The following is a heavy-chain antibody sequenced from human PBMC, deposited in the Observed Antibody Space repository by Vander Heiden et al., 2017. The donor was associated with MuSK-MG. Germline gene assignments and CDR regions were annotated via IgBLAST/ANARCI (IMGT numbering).Heavy chain of an antibody. CDR3: ARVPPEEGYDILTGPSKIFTGYMDV. CDR2: IYYSGST. Sequence: QVQLQESGPGLVKPSETLSLGCTVSGGSISSDYWSWIRHPPGKGLEWIGYIYYSGSTNYNPSLKSRVTISVDTSKNQFSLKLSSVTAADTAVYYCARVPPEEGYDILTGPSKIFTGYMDVWGKGTTVTVSS. J-gene: IGHJ6*03. CDR1: GGSISSDY. V-gene: IGHV4-59*01. D-gene: IGHD3-9*01.